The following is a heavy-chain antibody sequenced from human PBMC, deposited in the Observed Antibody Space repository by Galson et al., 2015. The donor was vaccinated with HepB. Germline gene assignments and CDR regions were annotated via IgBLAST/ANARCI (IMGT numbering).Heavy chain of an antibody. V-gene: IGHV3-33*01. D-gene: IGHD2-21*01. Sequence: SVRLSCAASGFAFSDFGIHWVRQAPGTGLEWVALIWADGSTQHYADSVRGRLRISRDNSQNTVYLQMNSLRADDTAVYYCAREAHIAVAAFDSWGQGTPVTVSS. CDR2: IWADGSTQ. J-gene: IGHJ4*02. CDR3: AREAHIAVAAFDS. CDR1: GFAFSDFG.